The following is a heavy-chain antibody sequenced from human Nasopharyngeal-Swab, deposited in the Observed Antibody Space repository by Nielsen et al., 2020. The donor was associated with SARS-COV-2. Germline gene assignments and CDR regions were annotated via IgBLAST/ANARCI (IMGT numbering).Heavy chain of an antibody. CDR3: ARETRILGYCSGGSCLYFDY. CDR2: ISSSGSTI. D-gene: IGHD2-15*01. Sequence: GESLKISCAASGFTFSNYEMNWVRQAPGKGLEWVSYISSSGSTIYYADSVKGRFTISRDNAKNSLYLQMNSLRAEDTAVYYCARETRILGYCSGGSCLYFDYWGQGTLVTVSS. J-gene: IGHJ4*02. V-gene: IGHV3-48*03. CDR1: GFTFSNYE.